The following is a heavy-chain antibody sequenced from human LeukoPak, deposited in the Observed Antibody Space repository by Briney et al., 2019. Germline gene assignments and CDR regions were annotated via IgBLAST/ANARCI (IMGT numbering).Heavy chain of an antibody. CDR2: INHSGST. D-gene: IGHD3-22*01. Sequence: PSETLSLTCTVSGASISSGGDFWGWIQQPAGKGVEWIGEINHSGSTNYNPSLKSRVTISIDTSKNQFSLKLSSVTAADTAVYYCARGSTYTKIWGQGTLVTVSS. CDR1: GASISSGGDF. CDR3: ARGSTYTKI. J-gene: IGHJ4*02. V-gene: IGHV4-61*10.